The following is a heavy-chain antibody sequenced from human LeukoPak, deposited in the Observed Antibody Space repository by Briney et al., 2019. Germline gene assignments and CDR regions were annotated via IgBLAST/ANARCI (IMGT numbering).Heavy chain of an antibody. CDR2: IYYNGIT. V-gene: IGHV4-59*01. D-gene: IGHD3-10*01. Sequence: SETLSLTCTVSSGSISTFYWSWIRQPPGKGLEWIGYIYYNGITIYNPSLKSRVTISVDTSKNQFSLKLTSVTAADTAVYYCARDQWFGGPRGAFDIWGQGTMVTVSS. CDR3: ARDQWFGGPRGAFDI. CDR1: SGSISTFY. J-gene: IGHJ3*02.